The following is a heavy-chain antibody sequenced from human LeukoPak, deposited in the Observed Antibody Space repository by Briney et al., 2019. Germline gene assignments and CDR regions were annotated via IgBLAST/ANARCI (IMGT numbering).Heavy chain of an antibody. CDR3: ARDVWLSSSGRIFDY. CDR1: GGTFSSYA. CDR2: IIPIFGTA. J-gene: IGHJ4*02. Sequence: SVKVSCKASGGTFSSYAISWVRQAPGQGLEWMGGIIPIFGTANYAQKFQGRVTITADKSTSTAHMELSSLRSEDTAVYYCARDVWLSSSGRIFDYWGQGTLVTVSS. D-gene: IGHD6-19*01. V-gene: IGHV1-69*06.